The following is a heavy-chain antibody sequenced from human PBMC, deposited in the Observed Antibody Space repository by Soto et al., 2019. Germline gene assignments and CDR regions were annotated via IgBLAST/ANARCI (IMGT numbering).Heavy chain of an antibody. CDR2: ISGSGGST. J-gene: IGHJ6*02. V-gene: IGHV3-23*01. CDR3: AKDRIYHCSSTSCQADYGMDV. D-gene: IGHD2-2*01. Sequence: GGSLRLSCAASGFTFSSYAMSWVRQAPGKGLEWVSAISGSGGSTYYADSVKGRFTISRDNSKNTLYLQMNSLRAEDTAVYYCAKDRIYHCSSTSCQADYGMDVWGQGTTVTVSS. CDR1: GFTFSSYA.